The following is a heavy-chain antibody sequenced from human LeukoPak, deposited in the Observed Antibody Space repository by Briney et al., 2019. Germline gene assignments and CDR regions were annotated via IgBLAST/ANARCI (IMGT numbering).Heavy chain of an antibody. CDR2: ISGSGGST. J-gene: IGHJ4*02. D-gene: IGHD1-26*01. CDR3: ATRLVELPDVDY. CDR1: GFTFSSYA. V-gene: IGHV3-23*01. Sequence: GGSLRLSCAASGFTFSSYAMSWVRQAPGKGLEWVSAISGSGGSTYYADSVKGRFTISRDNSKNTLYLQMNSLRAEDTAVYYCATRLVELPDVDYWGQGTLVTVSS.